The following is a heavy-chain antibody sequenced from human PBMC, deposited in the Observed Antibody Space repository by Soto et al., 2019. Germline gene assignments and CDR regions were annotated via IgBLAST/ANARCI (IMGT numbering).Heavy chain of an antibody. CDR2: IYYSGST. CDR1: GGSIISYY. Sequence: LEILSLTCTVSGGSIISYYWSWIRQPPGKGLEWIGYIYYSGSTNYNPSLKSRVTISVDTSKNQFSLKLSSVTAADTAVYYCARGYSYGFSDPWGQGTLVTVSS. D-gene: IGHD5-18*01. J-gene: IGHJ5*02. V-gene: IGHV4-59*08. CDR3: ARGYSYGFSDP.